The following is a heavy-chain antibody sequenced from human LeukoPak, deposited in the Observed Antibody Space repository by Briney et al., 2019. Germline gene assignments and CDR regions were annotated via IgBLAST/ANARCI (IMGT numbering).Heavy chain of an antibody. CDR2: IKQDGSEK. V-gene: IGHV3-7*03. Sequence: GGSLRLSCAASGFTFSSYWMSWVRQAPGKGLEWVANIKQDGSEKYYVDSVKGRFTISRDNAKNSLYLQMNSLRAEDTALYYCAKAIGRHRDLDAFDMWGQGTLVSVSS. J-gene: IGHJ3*02. D-gene: IGHD1-26*01. CDR1: GFTFSSYW. CDR3: AKAIGRHRDLDAFDM.